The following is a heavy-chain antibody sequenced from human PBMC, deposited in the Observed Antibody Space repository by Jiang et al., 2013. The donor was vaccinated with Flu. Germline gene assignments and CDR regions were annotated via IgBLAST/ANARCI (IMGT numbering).Heavy chain of an antibody. D-gene: IGHD1-26*01. CDR3: ARAQKYSGFEPPYFDY. V-gene: IGHV4-39*07. CDR2: IYHTGSS. J-gene: IGHJ4*02. Sequence: GPGLVKPSETLSLTCTVSGASFNSDSYYWGWIRQPPGKALEWIGGIYHTGSSYSRPSLKSRVTIFVDTSKNQFSLKVTSVTAADTAVYYCARAQKYSGFEPPYFDYWGQGRLVTVSS. CDR1: GASFNSDSYY.